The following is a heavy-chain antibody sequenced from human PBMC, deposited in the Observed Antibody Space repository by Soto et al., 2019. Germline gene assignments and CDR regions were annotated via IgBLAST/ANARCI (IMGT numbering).Heavy chain of an antibody. V-gene: IGHV4-61*01. CDR3: ARDRGLVATTETPNYYYYYGMDV. D-gene: IGHD5-12*01. CDR2: IYYSGST. CDR1: GGSVSSGSYY. Sequence: SETLSLTCTVSGGSVSSGSYYWSWIRQPPGKGLEWIGYIYYSGSTNYNPSLKSRVTISVDTSKNQFSLKLSSVTAADTAVYYCARDRGLVATTETPNYYYYYGMDVWGQGTTVTVSS. J-gene: IGHJ6*02.